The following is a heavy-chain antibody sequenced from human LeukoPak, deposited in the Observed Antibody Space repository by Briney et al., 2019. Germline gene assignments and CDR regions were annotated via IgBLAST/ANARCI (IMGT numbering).Heavy chain of an antibody. V-gene: IGHV3-9*01. J-gene: IGHJ3*02. Sequence: GGSLRLSCAASGFTFDDYAMHWVRQAPGKGLEWVSDISWNSGSIDYADSVKGRFTISRDNAKNSLYLQMNSLRAEDTALYYSAKDLWELLKGAFDIWGQGTMVTVSS. CDR1: GFTFDDYA. CDR2: ISWNSGSI. D-gene: IGHD1-26*01. CDR3: AKDLWELLKGAFDI.